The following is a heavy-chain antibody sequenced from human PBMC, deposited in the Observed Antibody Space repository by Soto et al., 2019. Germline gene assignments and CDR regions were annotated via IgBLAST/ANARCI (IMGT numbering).Heavy chain of an antibody. V-gene: IGHV1-69*13. Sequence: SVKVSCKASGGTFSSYAISWVRQAPGQGLEWMGGIIPIFGTANYAQKFQGRVTITADESTSTAYMELSSLRSEDTAVYYCASAIFVAVVASLSQDAFDIWGQGTMVTVSS. CDR2: IIPIFGTA. CDR1: GGTFSSYA. D-gene: IGHD2-15*01. J-gene: IGHJ3*02. CDR3: ASAIFVAVVASLSQDAFDI.